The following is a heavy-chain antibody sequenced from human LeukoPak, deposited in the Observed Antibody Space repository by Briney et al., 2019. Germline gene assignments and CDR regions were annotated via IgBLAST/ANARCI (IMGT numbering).Heavy chain of an antibody. V-gene: IGHV3-11*01. J-gene: IGHJ4*02. CDR2: ISSSGSTI. D-gene: IGHD6-19*01. Sequence: GGPRRLSCAASGFTFSDYYMSWIRQAPGKGLEWVLYISSSGSTIYYADSVKGRFTISRDNAKNSLYLQMNSLRAEDTAVYYCARASGYSSGWSDYWGQGTLVTVSS. CDR1: GFTFSDYY. CDR3: ARASGYSSGWSDY.